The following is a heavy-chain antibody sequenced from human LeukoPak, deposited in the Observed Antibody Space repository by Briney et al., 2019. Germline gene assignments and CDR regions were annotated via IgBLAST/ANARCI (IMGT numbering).Heavy chain of an antibody. CDR3: TESDGSGLIRI. V-gene: IGHV4-59*02. D-gene: IGHD3-22*01. CDR1: GGSVSDYY. CDR2: IYHTGST. J-gene: IGHJ3*02. Sequence: SETLSLTCTISGGSVSDYYWSWIRQSPGKGLERIGYIYHTGSTSYSPSLKSRVTISLDTSKNQFSLKVISMTAADTAVYYCTESDGSGLIRICGRGTMVTVSS.